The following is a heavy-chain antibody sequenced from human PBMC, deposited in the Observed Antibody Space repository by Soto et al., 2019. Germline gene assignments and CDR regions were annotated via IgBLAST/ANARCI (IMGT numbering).Heavy chain of an antibody. J-gene: IGHJ5*02. CDR3: ARLRGEGITMIVATRNH. Sequence: SETLSLTCAVSGGSISSGGYSWSWIRQPPGKGLEWIGYIYHSGSTYYNPSLKSRVTISVDRSKNQFSLKLSSVTAADTAVYYCARLRGEGITMIVATRNHWGQGTLVTVSS. CDR2: IYHSGST. CDR1: GGSISSGGYS. V-gene: IGHV4-30-2*01. D-gene: IGHD3-22*01.